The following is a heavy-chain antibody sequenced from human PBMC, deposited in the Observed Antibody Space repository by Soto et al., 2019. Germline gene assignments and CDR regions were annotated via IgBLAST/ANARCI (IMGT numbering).Heavy chain of an antibody. CDR1: GYSFTSYW. V-gene: IGHV5-10-1*01. CDR2: IDPSDSYT. J-gene: IGHJ6*02. D-gene: IGHD5-18*01. Sequence: ESLKISCKGSGYSFTSYWISWVRQMPGKGLEWMGRIDPSDSYTNYSPSFQGHVTISADKSISTAYLQWSSLKASDTAMYYCARIYSYGYGPYYYYGMDVWGQGNTVTVSS. CDR3: ARIYSYGYGPYYYYGMDV.